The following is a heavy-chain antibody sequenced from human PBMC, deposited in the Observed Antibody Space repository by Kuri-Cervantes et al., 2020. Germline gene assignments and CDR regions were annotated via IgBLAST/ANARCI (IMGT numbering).Heavy chain of an antibody. D-gene: IGHD1-1*01. Sequence: ASVKVSCKASGYTFTSYGISWVRQAPGQGLEWMGWISAYNGNTNYAQKFQGRVTMTRNTSISTAYMELSSLRSEDTAVYYCARTGYYYYMDVWGKGTTVTVSS. CDR3: ARTGYYYYMDV. CDR2: ISAYNGNT. J-gene: IGHJ6*03. CDR1: GYTFTSYG. V-gene: IGHV1-18*01.